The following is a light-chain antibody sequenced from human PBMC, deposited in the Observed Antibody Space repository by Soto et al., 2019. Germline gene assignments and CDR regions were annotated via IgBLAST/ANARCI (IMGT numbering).Light chain of an antibody. CDR3: QSYDRSIVV. CDR2: ENN. V-gene: IGLV6-57*04. Sequence: NFMLTQPHSVSESPGKTVSLSCTRNSGSIVSNSVQWYQQRPGSAPATVIHENNQRPSGVPDRFSGSIDRSSNSASLTISGLKTEDEADYFCQSYDRSIVVFGGGTKVTVL. J-gene: IGLJ2*01. CDR1: SGSIVSNS.